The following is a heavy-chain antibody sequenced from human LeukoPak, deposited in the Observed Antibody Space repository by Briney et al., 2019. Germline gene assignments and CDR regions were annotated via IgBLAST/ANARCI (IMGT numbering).Heavy chain of an antibody. D-gene: IGHD6-13*01. V-gene: IGHV3-30*18. Sequence: GGSLRLYCAASGFTFSTYGMHWVRQAPGKGLEWVAVISYDGSNKYYADSVKGRFTISRDNSKNTLYLQMNSLRAEDTAVYYCAKDQSGIGAIGAFDYWGQGTLVTVSS. CDR3: AKDQSGIGAIGAFDY. J-gene: IGHJ4*02. CDR2: ISYDGSNK. CDR1: GFTFSTYG.